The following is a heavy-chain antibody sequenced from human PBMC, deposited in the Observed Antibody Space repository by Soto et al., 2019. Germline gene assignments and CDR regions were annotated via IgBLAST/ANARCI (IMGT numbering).Heavy chain of an antibody. V-gene: IGHV3-9*01. J-gene: IGHJ5*01. D-gene: IGHD1-7*01. CDR2: ISWNSGNK. CDR3: ARDPPTGTTLDWFDS. Sequence: EVQLVESGGDLVQPGRSLRLSCAASGFTFDDYAMHWVRQAPGKGLEWVSGISWNSGNKGYADSVKGRFTISRDNAKNSLYLQMSSLKDEDTAVYYCARDPPTGTTLDWFDSWGQGTLVTVSS. CDR1: GFTFDDYA.